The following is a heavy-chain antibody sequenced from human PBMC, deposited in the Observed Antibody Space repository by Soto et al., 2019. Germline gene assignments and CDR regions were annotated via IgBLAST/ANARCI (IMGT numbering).Heavy chain of an antibody. D-gene: IGHD3-3*01. CDR2: INPNSGGT. V-gene: IGHV1-2*04. CDR1: GYTFTGYY. CDR3: ARGGGERITIFGVEDYYYYYMDV. Sequence: ASVKVSCKASGYTFTGYYMHWVRQAPGQGLEWMGWINPNSGGTNYAQKFQGWVTMTRDTSISTAYMELSRLRSDDTAVYYCARGGGERITIFGVEDYYYYYMDVWGKGTTVTVSS. J-gene: IGHJ6*03.